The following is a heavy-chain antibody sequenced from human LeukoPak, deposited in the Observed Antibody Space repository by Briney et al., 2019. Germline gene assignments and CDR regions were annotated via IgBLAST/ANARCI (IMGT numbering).Heavy chain of an antibody. J-gene: IGHJ4*02. CDR3: ARGKRCSGGSCYSVRIFDY. D-gene: IGHD2-15*01. CDR1: GGSISSYY. Sequence: PSETLSLTCTVSGGSISSYYWVWVRQPPGKGLEWIGSVYYSGSTYYNPSLKSRVTISVDTSKSQFSLKVVSVTAADTAVYYCARGKRCSGGSCYSVRIFDYWGQGTLVTVSS. CDR2: VYYSGST. V-gene: IGHV4-39*01.